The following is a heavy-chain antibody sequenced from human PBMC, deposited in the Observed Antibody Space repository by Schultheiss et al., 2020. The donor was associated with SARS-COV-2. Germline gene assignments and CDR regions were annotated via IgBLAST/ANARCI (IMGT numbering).Heavy chain of an antibody. Sequence: GESLKISCAASGFTFSSYSMNWVRQAPGKGLEWVSAISGSGGSTYYADSVKGRFTISRDNSKNTLYLQMNSLRAEDTAVYYCARALLYSSSWYFDYWGQGTLVTVSS. CDR1: GFTFSSYS. J-gene: IGHJ4*02. D-gene: IGHD6-13*01. V-gene: IGHV3-23*01. CDR3: ARALLYSSSWYFDY. CDR2: ISGSGGST.